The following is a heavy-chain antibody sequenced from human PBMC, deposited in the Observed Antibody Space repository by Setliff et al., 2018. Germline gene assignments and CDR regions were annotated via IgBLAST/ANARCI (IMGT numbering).Heavy chain of an antibody. Sequence: VASVKVSCKASGYTFTGYYMHWVRQATGQGLEWMGWMNPNSGNTGYAQKFQGRVTITRNTSISTAYMELSSLRSEDTAVYYCARVKVIVGATPRTYYMDVWGKGTTVTVSS. CDR2: MNPNSGNT. D-gene: IGHD1-26*01. CDR3: ARVKVIVGATPRTYYMDV. J-gene: IGHJ6*03. V-gene: IGHV1-8*03. CDR1: GYTFTGYY.